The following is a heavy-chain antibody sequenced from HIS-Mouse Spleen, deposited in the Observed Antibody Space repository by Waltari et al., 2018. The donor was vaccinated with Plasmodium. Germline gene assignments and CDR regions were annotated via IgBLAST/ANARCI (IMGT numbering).Heavy chain of an antibody. CDR2: INHSGNT. V-gene: IGHV4-34*01. CDR3: ARVTSSGVYWYFDL. J-gene: IGHJ2*01. D-gene: IGHD3-3*01. Sequence: QVQLQQWGAGLLKPSETLSLTCAVYGGSFSGYYWSGIRQPPGKGLEWIGEINHSGNTNYNPSLKSRVTISVDTSKNQFSLKLSSVTAADTAVYYCARVTSSGVYWYFDLWGRGTLVTVSS. CDR1: GGSFSGYY.